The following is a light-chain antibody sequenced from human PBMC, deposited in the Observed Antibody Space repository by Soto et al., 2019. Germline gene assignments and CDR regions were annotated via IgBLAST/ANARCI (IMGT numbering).Light chain of an antibody. V-gene: IGLV1-47*02. CDR3: AAWDDSLSVPYV. J-gene: IGLJ1*01. CDR2: SNN. Sequence: QSVLTQPPSASGTPGQRVTISCSGSSSNIGSNYVYWYQQLPGTAPKLLIYSNNQRPSGVPDRFSGSKSGTSASLAISGLRSEDEADYYCAAWDDSLSVPYVSGTGTKVTVL. CDR1: SSNIGSNY.